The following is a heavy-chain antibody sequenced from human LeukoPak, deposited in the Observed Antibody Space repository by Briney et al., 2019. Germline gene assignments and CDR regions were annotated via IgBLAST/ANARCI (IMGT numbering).Heavy chain of an antibody. J-gene: IGHJ4*02. CDR3: ARVLRNYYDSSGYYQRTSLFDY. CDR2: IYYSGST. D-gene: IGHD3-22*01. CDR1: GGSISSYY. Sequence: KPSETLSLTRTVSGGSISSYYWSWIRQPPGKGLEWIGYIYYSGSTNYNPSLKSRVTISVDTSKNQFSLKLSSVTAADTAVYYCARVLRNYYDSSGYYQRTSLFDYWGQGTLVTVSS. V-gene: IGHV4-59*01.